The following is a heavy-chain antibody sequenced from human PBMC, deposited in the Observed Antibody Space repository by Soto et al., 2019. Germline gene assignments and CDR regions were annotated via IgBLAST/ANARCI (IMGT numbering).Heavy chain of an antibody. CDR1: GGTFSSYA. Sequence: GASVKVSCKASGGTFSSYAISWVRQAPGQGLEWMGGIIPIFGTANYAQKFQGRVTITADESTSTAYMELSSLRSEDTAVYYCAGDRGRPYYYGSGSYHPAYYYYVMDVWGQGTTVTGS. D-gene: IGHD3-10*01. CDR3: AGDRGRPYYYGSGSYHPAYYYYVMDV. V-gene: IGHV1-69*13. J-gene: IGHJ6*02. CDR2: IIPIFGTA.